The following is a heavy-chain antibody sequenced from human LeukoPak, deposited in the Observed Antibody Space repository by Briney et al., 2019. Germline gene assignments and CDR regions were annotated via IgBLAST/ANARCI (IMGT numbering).Heavy chain of an antibody. CDR3: TTHRYYYGSGSYYYFDY. J-gene: IGHJ4*02. CDR1: GFTFSNAW. D-gene: IGHD3-10*01. V-gene: IGHV3-15*01. Sequence: GGSLRLSCAASGFTFSNAWMSWVRQAPGKGLEWVGRIKSKTDGGTTDYAAPVKGRFPISRDDSKNTLYLQMNSLKTEDTAVYYCTTHRYYYGSGSYYYFDYWGQGTLVTVSS. CDR2: IKSKTDGGTT.